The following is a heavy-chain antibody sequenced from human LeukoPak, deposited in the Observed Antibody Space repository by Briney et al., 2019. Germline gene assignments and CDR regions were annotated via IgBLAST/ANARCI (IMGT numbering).Heavy chain of an antibody. CDR1: RFTFSNYW. Sequence: PGGSLRLSCAASRFTFSNYWMHWVRQAPGKGLVWVSRINSDGSSISYADSVKGRFTISRDNAKNTLYLQMNSLRAEDTALYHCARYYYGSGSSPFDYWGQGTLVTVSS. J-gene: IGHJ4*02. V-gene: IGHV3-74*01. CDR2: INSDGSSI. CDR3: ARYYYGSGSSPFDY. D-gene: IGHD3-10*01.